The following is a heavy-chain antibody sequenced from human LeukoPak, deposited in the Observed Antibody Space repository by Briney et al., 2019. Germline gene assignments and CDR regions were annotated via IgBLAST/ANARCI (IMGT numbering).Heavy chain of an antibody. CDR2: INQDSSEK. V-gene: IGHV3-7*01. CDR1: GITFSNYW. Sequence: GRSLRLSCAASGITFSNYWMSWVRQAPGKGLEWVANINQDSSEKYYVDSVKGRFTISRDNAKNSLYLQLNTLRPEDTAVYYCVQGWRDNWGQGTLVTVSS. D-gene: IGHD2-15*01. CDR3: VQGWRDN. J-gene: IGHJ4*02.